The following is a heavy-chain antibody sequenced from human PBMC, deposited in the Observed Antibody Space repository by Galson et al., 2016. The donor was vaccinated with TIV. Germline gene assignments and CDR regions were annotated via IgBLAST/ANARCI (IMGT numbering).Heavy chain of an antibody. V-gene: IGHV6-1*01. Sequence: CAISGDSVSSTSAAWNWIRQSPSRGLEWLGRTYYRSTWYNDYAPSVKSRITINSDTSKNQFSLQLNSVTPEDTAVYYCARATPSVFGIIMTLDSWGQGTLVTVSS. CDR3: ARATPSVFGIIMTLDS. J-gene: IGHJ4*02. D-gene: IGHD3-16*01. CDR2: TYYRSTWYN. CDR1: GDSVSSTSAA.